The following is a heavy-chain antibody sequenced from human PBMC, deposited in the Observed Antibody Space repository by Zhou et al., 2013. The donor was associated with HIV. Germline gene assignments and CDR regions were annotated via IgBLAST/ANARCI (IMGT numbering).Heavy chain of an antibody. CDR3: ARNYDSSGYYPYDAFDI. Sequence: VQLQESGPGLVKPSETLSLTCAVSGYSISSGYYWGWIRQPPGKGLEWIGIIYHSGSTYYNPSLKSRVTISVDTSKNQFSLKLSSVTAADTAVYYCARNYDSSGYYPYDAFDIWAKGQWSPSLQ. CDR1: GYSISSGYY. J-gene: IGHJ3*02. CDR2: IYHSGST. V-gene: IGHV4-38-2*01. D-gene: IGHD3-22*01.